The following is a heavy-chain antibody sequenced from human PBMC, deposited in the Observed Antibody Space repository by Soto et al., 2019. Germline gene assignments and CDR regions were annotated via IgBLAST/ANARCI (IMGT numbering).Heavy chain of an antibody. D-gene: IGHD1-1*01. CDR3: ARHVTGNNYYYHMDV. J-gene: IGHJ6*03. Sequence: SETLSLTCTVSGGSISSYYWSWIRQPPGKGLEWIGYIYYSGSTNYNPSLKSRVTISVDTSKNQFSLKLSPVTAADTAVYYCARHVTGNNYYYHMDVWGKGTTVTVSS. CDR1: GGSISSYY. V-gene: IGHV4-59*08. CDR2: IYYSGST.